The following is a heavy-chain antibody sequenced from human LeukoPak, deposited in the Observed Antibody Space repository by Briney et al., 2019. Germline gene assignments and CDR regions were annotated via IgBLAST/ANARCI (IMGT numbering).Heavy chain of an antibody. V-gene: IGHV3-30*18. D-gene: IGHD6-19*01. Sequence: PGRSLRLSCAASGFSFSAYGMHWVRQAPGKGLEWVAIISNDGSNRHYADSVKGQFTISGDKSKNTLYLQMNSLRTEDTAVYYCAKDVSGWSYFDYWGQGALVTVSS. CDR2: ISNDGSNR. CDR3: AKDVSGWSYFDY. CDR1: GFSFSAYG. J-gene: IGHJ4*02.